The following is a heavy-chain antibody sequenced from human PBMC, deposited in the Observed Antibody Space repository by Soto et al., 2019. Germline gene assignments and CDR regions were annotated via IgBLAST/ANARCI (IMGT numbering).Heavy chain of an antibody. CDR3: AKIFSSSWYGDY. CDR1: GFTFSSYG. Sequence: LRLSCAASGFTFSSYGMHWVRQAPGKGLEWVAVISYDGSNKYYADSVKGRFTISRDNSKNTLYLQMNSLRAEDTAVYYCAKIFSSSWYGDYWGQGTLVTVSS. V-gene: IGHV3-30*18. CDR2: ISYDGSNK. J-gene: IGHJ4*02. D-gene: IGHD6-13*01.